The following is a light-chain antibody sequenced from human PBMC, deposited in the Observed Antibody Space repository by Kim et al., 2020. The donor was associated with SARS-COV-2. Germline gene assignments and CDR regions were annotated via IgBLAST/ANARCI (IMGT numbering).Light chain of an antibody. V-gene: IGLV1-47*02. J-gene: IGLJ3*02. CDR2: TDS. CDR1: SSNIGGND. CDR3: ATWDDSLSGPV. Sequence: QSVLTQPPSASETPGQRLTISCSGSSSNIGGNDVYWYQRLPGTAPKLLIYTDSQRPSGVPDRFSGSKSDTSASLAISGLRFEDEADYYCATWDDSLSGPVFGGGTQLTVL.